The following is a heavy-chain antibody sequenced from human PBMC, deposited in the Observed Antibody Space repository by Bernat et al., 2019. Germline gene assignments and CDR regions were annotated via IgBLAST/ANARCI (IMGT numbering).Heavy chain of an antibody. CDR3: AGVGFGVAADQ. Sequence: EVQLVESGGGLVQPGGSLRLSCAASGFTFSSYWMSWVRQAPGKGLEWVANIKQDGSEKYYVDSVKGRFTISRDNAKNSLYLQMNSLRAEDTAVYYCAGVGFGVAADQWGQGTLVTVSS. CDR2: IKQDGSEK. V-gene: IGHV3-7*03. D-gene: IGHD3-10*01. J-gene: IGHJ4*02. CDR1: GFTFSSYW.